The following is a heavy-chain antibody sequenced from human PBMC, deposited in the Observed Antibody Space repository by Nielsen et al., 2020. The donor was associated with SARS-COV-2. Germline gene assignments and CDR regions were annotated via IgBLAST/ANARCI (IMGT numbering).Heavy chain of an antibody. V-gene: IGHV4-61*01. Sequence: SETLSLTCTVSGGLVTSGSYYWTWIRQSPGKGLEYIGFFYYSGSTNYNLSLKSRGTISADTFRNQFSLKLTSVTPADTAVYYCAGTGYSADDYYGMDVWGQGTTVTVSS. CDR1: GGLVTSGSYY. CDR3: AGTGYSADDYYGMDV. CDR2: FYYSGST. J-gene: IGHJ6*02. D-gene: IGHD3/OR15-3a*01.